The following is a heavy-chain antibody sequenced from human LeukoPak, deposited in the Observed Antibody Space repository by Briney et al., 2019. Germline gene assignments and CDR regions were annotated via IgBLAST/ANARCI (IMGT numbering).Heavy chain of an antibody. CDR3: ARESDILTGYPFDY. D-gene: IGHD3-9*01. Sequence: GGSLRLSCAASGLTVSRNYMNWVRQAPGKGLEWVSVIYSGGSTYYADSVKGRFTISRDDSKKTVYLQMNSLRAEDTAVYYCARESDILTGYPFDYWGQGTLVTVSS. CDR1: GLTVSRNY. CDR2: IYSGGST. V-gene: IGHV3-66*01. J-gene: IGHJ4*02.